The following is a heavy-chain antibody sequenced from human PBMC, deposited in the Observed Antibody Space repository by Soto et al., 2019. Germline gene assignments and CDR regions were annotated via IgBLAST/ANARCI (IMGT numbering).Heavy chain of an antibody. J-gene: IGHJ6*02. CDR2: IIPIFGTA. Sequence: QVQLVQSGAEVKKPGSSVKVSCKASGGTFSSYAISWVRQAPGQGLEWMGGIIPIFGTANYAQKFQGRVTITADESTSTAYMELSSLRSEDTAVYYCARNLFRYYDSSGPPQYGMDVWGQGTTVTVSS. CDR3: ARNLFRYYDSSGPPQYGMDV. CDR1: GGTFSSYA. D-gene: IGHD3-22*01. V-gene: IGHV1-69*01.